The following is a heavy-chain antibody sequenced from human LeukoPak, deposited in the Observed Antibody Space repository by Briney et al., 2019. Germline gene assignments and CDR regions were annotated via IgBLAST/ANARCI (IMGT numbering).Heavy chain of an antibody. CDR3: ARDVQRWLDLQYYYHGMDV. Sequence: SETLSLTCTVSGGSVSSINYYWSWIRQPPGKGLEWIGYVFHSGSTNYNPSLKSRVTISVDTSRSQFSLRLSPVTAADTAVYYCARDVQRWLDLQYYYHGMDVWGQGTTVTVS. V-gene: IGHV4-61*01. D-gene: IGHD6-19*01. CDR1: GGSVSSINYY. J-gene: IGHJ6*02. CDR2: VFHSGST.